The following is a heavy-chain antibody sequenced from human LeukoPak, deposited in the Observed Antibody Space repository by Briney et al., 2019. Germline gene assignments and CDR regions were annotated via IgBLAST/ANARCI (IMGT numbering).Heavy chain of an antibody. CDR2: IIPILGIA. Sequence: SVKVSCKASGGTFSSYTISWVRQAPEQGLEWMGRIIPILGIANYAQKFQGRVTITADKSTSTAYMELSSLRSEDTAVYYCARDTSHYCSGGSCYLNWFDPWGQGTLVTVSS. D-gene: IGHD2-15*01. CDR1: GGTFSSYT. V-gene: IGHV1-69*04. CDR3: ARDTSHYCSGGSCYLNWFDP. J-gene: IGHJ5*02.